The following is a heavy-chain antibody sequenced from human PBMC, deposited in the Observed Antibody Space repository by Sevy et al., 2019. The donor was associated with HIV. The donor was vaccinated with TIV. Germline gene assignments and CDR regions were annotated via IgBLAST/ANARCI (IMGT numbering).Heavy chain of an antibody. D-gene: IGHD3-3*01. CDR1: GFTVNDKY. CDR3: VSRFLSYRLCWSYFDY. J-gene: IGHJ4*02. CDR2: IFSSGST. V-gene: IGHV3-66*02. Sequence: GGSLRLSCAISGFTVNDKYIIWVRQAPGKGLEWVSVIFSSGSTYYADSAKARFTISRDNSKNTVDLQMNSVRAEDTAVYYCVSRFLSYRLCWSYFDYWGQGTLVTVSS.